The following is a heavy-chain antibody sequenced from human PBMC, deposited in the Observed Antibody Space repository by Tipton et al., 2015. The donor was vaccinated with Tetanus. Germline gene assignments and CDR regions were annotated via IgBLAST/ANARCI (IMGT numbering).Heavy chain of an antibody. D-gene: IGHD2-21*02. V-gene: IGHV1-2*02. CDR1: GYTFTDFH. Sequence: QLVQSGAEVRKPGASVKVSCKASGYTFTDFHIHWVRQAPGQGLEWMGWINTYNGGTDFARKFQGRVTVTRDTSISTAYMELSGLRSDDTAVYFCARATANSAFDFWGQGTRVIVSS. CDR3: ARATANSAFDF. CDR2: INTYNGGT. J-gene: IGHJ4*02.